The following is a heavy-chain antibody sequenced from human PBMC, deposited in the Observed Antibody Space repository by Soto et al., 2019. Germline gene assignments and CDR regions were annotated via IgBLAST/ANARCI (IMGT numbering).Heavy chain of an antibody. Sequence: PGGSLRLSCAASGFTFSSYWMSWVRQAPGKGLEWVANIKQDGSEKYYVDSVKGRFTISRDNAKNSLYLQMNSLRAEDTAVYYCARGLVDTAMAINNAFDIWGQGTMVTVS. D-gene: IGHD5-18*01. CDR1: GFTFSSYW. V-gene: IGHV3-7*01. CDR3: ARGLVDTAMAINNAFDI. CDR2: IKQDGSEK. J-gene: IGHJ3*02.